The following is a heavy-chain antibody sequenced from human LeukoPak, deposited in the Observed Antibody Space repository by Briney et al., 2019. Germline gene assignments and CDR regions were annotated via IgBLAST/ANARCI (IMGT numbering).Heavy chain of an antibody. Sequence: PSETLYLTCTVSGGSISSGGYYWSWIRQHPGKGLEWIGYIYYSGSTYYNPSLKSRVTISVDTSKNQFSLKLGSVTAADTAVYYCARDREDCSGGSCYSLRAFDIWGQGTMVTVSS. J-gene: IGHJ3*02. CDR3: ARDREDCSGGSCYSLRAFDI. CDR2: IYYSGST. D-gene: IGHD2-15*01. CDR1: GGSISSGGYY. V-gene: IGHV4-31*03.